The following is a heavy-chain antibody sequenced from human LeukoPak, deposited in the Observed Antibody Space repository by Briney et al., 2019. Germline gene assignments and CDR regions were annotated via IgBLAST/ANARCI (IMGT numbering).Heavy chain of an antibody. V-gene: IGHV3-30*14. Sequence: GGSLRLSCAASGFTFSSYAMHWVRQAPGKGLEWVAVISYDGSNKYYADSVKGRFTISRDNSKNTLYLQMNSLRAEDAAVYYCARGPGFKGSSGYYPIDYWGQGTLVTVSS. CDR2: ISYDGSNK. CDR3: ARGPGFKGSSGYYPIDY. CDR1: GFTFSSYA. J-gene: IGHJ4*02. D-gene: IGHD3-22*01.